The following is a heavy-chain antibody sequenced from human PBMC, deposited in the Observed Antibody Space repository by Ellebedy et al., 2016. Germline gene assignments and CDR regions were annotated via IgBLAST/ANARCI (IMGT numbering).Heavy chain of an antibody. CDR2: ISGSRTYI. CDR1: GFTFNTYS. D-gene: IGHD3-3*01. Sequence: GESLKISXAASGFTFNTYSMHWVRQAPGKGLEWVSSISGSRTYIFYADSVKGRFTISRDNAKNSLYLQLNSLRAEDTAVYYSASQAYDFWTAAVWGRGTTVTVSS. CDR3: ASQAYDFWTAAV. V-gene: IGHV3-21*01. J-gene: IGHJ6*04.